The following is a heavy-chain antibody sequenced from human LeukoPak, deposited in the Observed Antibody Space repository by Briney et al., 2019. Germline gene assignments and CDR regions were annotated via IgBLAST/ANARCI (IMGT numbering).Heavy chain of an antibody. CDR1: GFTFSSYS. Sequence: PGGSLRLSCAASGFTFSSYSMNWVRQAPGKGLEWVSYISSSSSTIYYADSVKGRFTISRDNAKNSLYLQMNSLRAEDTAVYYCARGLPVVPAANSYYFDYWGQGTLVTVSS. J-gene: IGHJ4*02. CDR2: ISSSSSTI. D-gene: IGHD2-2*01. V-gene: IGHV3-48*01. CDR3: ARGLPVVPAANSYYFDY.